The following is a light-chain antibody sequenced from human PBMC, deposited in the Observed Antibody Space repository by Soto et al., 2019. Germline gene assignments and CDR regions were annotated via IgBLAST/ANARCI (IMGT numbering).Light chain of an antibody. V-gene: IGLV1-44*01. CDR1: SSNIGSNT. CDR3: AAWDDSLNGLYV. J-gene: IGLJ1*01. Sequence: QSVLTQPPSASGTPGQRVTISCSGSSSNIGSNTVDWYQQLPGTAPTLLIYSNNKRPSGVPDRFSGSKSATSASLAISGLQFEDEADYYYAAWDDSLNGLYVFGAGTKLTVL. CDR2: SNN.